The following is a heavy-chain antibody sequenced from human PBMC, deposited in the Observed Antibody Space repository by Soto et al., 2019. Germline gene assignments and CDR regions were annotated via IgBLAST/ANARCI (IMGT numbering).Heavy chain of an antibody. V-gene: IGHV3-48*01. CDR2: ISSISSTI. CDR1: GFTFSRYS. Sequence: GGSLRLSCAASGFTFSRYSMNWVRQAPGKGLEWVSYISSISSTIYYADSLKGRFTVSRDNAKNSLYLHMNSLRAEDTAVYYCARGGGSGDYYYMDVWGKGTSVTVSS. J-gene: IGHJ6*03. D-gene: IGHD3-16*01. CDR3: ARGGGSGDYYYMDV.